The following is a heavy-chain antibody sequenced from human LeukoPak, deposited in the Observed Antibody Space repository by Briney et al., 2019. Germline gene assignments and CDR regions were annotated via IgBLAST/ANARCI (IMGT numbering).Heavy chain of an antibody. V-gene: IGHV1-18*01. D-gene: IGHD3-22*01. CDR2: ISAYNGNT. CDR3: ARDIYYYDSSGYYHDYYYYYGMDV. Sequence: ASVKVSCKASGYTFTSYGISWVRQAPGQGLEWMGWISAYNGNTNYAQKLQGRVTMTTDTSTSTAYMELRSLRSDDADVYYCARDIYYYDSSGYYHDYYYYYGMDVWGQGTTVTVSS. CDR1: GYTFTSYG. J-gene: IGHJ6*02.